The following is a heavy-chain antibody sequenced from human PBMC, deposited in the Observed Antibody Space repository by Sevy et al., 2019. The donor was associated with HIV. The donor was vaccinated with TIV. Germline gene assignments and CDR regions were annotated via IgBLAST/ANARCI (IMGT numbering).Heavy chain of an antibody. Sequence: ASVKVSCKVSGYTLTKLSMHWVRQAPGKRLEWMGSFDPEDGERMYAQKFQGRVTLTEDTSADTAYMELSSLRSEDTAVYYCAATKDYYDNSGSPFDYWGQGTLVTVSS. CDR3: AATKDYYDNSGSPFDY. J-gene: IGHJ4*02. D-gene: IGHD3-22*01. CDR1: GYTLTKLS. V-gene: IGHV1-24*01. CDR2: FDPEDGER.